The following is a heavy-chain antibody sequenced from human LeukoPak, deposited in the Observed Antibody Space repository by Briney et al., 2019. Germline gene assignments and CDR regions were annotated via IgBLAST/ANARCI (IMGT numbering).Heavy chain of an antibody. D-gene: IGHD1-26*01. CDR2: ITASGTAM. CDR3: ASSGSYRFDY. V-gene: IGHV3-48*02. CDR1: GFTFSSYF. J-gene: IGHJ4*02. Sequence: GGSLRLSCAASGFTFSSYFMNWVRQAPGKGLEWVSHITASGTAMFYADSVKGRFTISRDNAKNSLYLQMNSLRDEDTAVYYCASSGSYRFDYRGQGTLVTVSS.